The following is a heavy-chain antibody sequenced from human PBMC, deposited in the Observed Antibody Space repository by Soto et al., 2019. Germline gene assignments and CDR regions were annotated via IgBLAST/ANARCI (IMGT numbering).Heavy chain of an antibody. Sequence: PGGSLRLSCTGSGFTFGDFGMSWFRQAPGKGLEWVSSISSSSSYIYYADSVKGRFTISRDNAKNSLYLQMNSLRAEDTAVYYCARDEIAYCGGDCFSFDYWGQGTLVTVSS. J-gene: IGHJ4*02. CDR1: GFTFGDFG. D-gene: IGHD2-21*02. V-gene: IGHV3-21*01. CDR2: ISSSSSYI. CDR3: ARDEIAYCGGDCFSFDY.